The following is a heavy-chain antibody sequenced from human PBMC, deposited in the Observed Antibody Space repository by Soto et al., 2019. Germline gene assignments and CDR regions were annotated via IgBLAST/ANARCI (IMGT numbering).Heavy chain of an antibody. J-gene: IGHJ5*02. CDR1: GFTFSSYW. D-gene: IGHD2-2*01. V-gene: IGHV3-74*01. Sequence: EVQLVESGGGLVQPGGSLRLSCAASGFTFSSYWMHWVRQVPGKGLVWVSRINSDGSSTSYADSVKGRFAISRDNAKNMLYLQMNSLRAEDTAVYYCARALGYCSSTSCENWFDPWGQGTLVTVSS. CDR3: ARALGYCSSTSCENWFDP. CDR2: INSDGSST.